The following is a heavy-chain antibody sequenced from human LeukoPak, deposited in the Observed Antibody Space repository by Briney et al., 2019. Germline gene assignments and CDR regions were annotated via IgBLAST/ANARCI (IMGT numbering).Heavy chain of an antibody. CDR3: ARGRTTVTTSAANWFDP. J-gene: IGHJ5*02. CDR1: GGSISSYY. D-gene: IGHD4-17*01. V-gene: IGHV4-34*01. Sequence: SETLSLTCTVSGGSISSYYWSWIRQPPGKGLEWIGEINHSGSTNYNPSLKSRVTISVDTSKNQFSLKLSSVTAADTAVYYCARGRTTVTTSAANWFDPWGQGTLVTVSS. CDR2: INHSGST.